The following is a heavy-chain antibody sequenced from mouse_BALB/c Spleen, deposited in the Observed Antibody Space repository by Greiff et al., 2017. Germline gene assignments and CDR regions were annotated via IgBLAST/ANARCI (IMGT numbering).Heavy chain of an antibody. J-gene: IGHJ3*01. CDR1: GYAFTNYL. CDR3: ARGGDYDTEGFAY. CDR2: INPGSGGT. Sequence: QVQLQQSGAELVRPGTSVKVSCKASGYAFTNYLIEWVKQRPGQGLEWIGVINPGSGGTNYNEKFKGKATLTADKSSSTAYMQLSSLTSDDSAVYFCARGGDYDTEGFAYWGQGSLVTVSA. D-gene: IGHD2-4*01. V-gene: IGHV1-54*01.